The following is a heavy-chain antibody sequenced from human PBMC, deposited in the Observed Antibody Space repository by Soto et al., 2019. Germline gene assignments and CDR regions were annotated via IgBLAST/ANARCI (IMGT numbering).Heavy chain of an antibody. CDR1: EYIFNTYW. Sequence: GPSLNISCQASEYIFNTYWIAWVRQMPGKGLEYMGLIYPGDSDTKYGPSLQGQITISADKSITTAYLHMDSLRAEDTAVYYCAKDRNYPRDQFHYWGQGTLVTVSS. V-gene: IGHV5-51*06. D-gene: IGHD1-7*01. CDR3: AKDRNYPRDQFHY. J-gene: IGHJ4*02. CDR2: IYPGDSDT.